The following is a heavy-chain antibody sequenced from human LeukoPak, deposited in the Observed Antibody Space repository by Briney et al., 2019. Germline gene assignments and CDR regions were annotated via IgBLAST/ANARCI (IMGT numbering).Heavy chain of an antibody. V-gene: IGHV4-61*02. CDR2: IYTSGCT. Sequence: SQTLSLTCTVSGGSISSGSYYWSWIRQPAGKGLEWIGRIYTSGCTNYNPSLKSRVTISVDTSKNQFSLKLSSVTAADTAVYYCARGVVPAARFDPWGQGTLVTVSS. J-gene: IGHJ5*02. CDR1: GGSISSGSYY. D-gene: IGHD2-2*01. CDR3: ARGVVPAARFDP.